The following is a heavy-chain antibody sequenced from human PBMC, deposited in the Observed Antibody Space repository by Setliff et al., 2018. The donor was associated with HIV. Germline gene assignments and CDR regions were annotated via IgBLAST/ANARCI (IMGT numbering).Heavy chain of an antibody. D-gene: IGHD5-12*01. CDR3: VRSGYSGHFDV. J-gene: IGHJ3*01. V-gene: IGHV4-39*01. CDR1: GGSISSSSYY. Sequence: SETLSLTCTVSGGSISSSSYYWDWIRQPPGKSLEWVGSIFYTGSTNYRPSLESRVIVSLDTSKNQFSLKLSSVTAADTAVYYCVRSGYSGHFDVWGQGTMVTVSS. CDR2: IFYTGST.